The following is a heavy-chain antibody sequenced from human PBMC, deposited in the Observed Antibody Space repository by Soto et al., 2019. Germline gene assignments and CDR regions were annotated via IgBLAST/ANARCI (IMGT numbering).Heavy chain of an antibody. J-gene: IGHJ3*02. CDR1: GGSISSGGYY. CDR3: ARGAPIGITFGGVIVVDAFDI. CDR2: IYYSGST. Sequence: SETLSLTCTVSGGSISSGGYYWSWIRQHPGKGLEWIGYIYYSGSTYYNPSLKSRVTISVDTSKNQFSLKLSSVTAADTAVYYCARGAPIGITFGGVIVVDAFDIWGQGTMVTVSS. V-gene: IGHV4-31*03. D-gene: IGHD3-16*02.